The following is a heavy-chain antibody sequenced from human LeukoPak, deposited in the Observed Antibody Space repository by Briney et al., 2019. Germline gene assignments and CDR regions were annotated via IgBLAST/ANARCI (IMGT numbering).Heavy chain of an antibody. J-gene: IGHJ4*02. Sequence: GASVKVSCKASGYTFTSYGISWVRQAPGQGLEWMGWISAYNGNTNYAQKLQGRVTMTTDTSTSTAYMELRSLRSDDTAVYYRARARLSTSYYYDSSGYYKGTFDYWGQGTLVTVSS. CDR2: ISAYNGNT. CDR1: GYTFTSYG. D-gene: IGHD3-22*01. V-gene: IGHV1-18*01. CDR3: ARARLSTSYYYDSSGYYKGTFDY.